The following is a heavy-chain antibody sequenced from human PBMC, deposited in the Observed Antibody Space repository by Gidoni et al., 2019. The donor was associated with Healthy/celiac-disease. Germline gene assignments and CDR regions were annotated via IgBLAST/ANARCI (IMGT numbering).Heavy chain of an antibody. D-gene: IGHD6-19*01. Sequence: QIQLVQSGAEVKKPGASVKVSCKASGYTFTSYGISWGRKAPGQGLEWMGWIRAYNVNTNYAQKREGRVTMTKETSTSTAYMGLRSLRSDDTAVYYCARGGIAVAGRGYYYYGMDVWGQGTTVTVSS. CDR2: IRAYNVNT. CDR1: GYTFTSYG. V-gene: IGHV1-18*01. J-gene: IGHJ6*02. CDR3: ARGGIAVAGRGYYYYGMDV.